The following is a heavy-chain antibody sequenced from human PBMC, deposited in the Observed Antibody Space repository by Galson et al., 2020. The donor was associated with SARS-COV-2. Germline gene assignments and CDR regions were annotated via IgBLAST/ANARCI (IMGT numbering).Heavy chain of an antibody. CDR3: ARDRRNYGDYFDY. V-gene: IGHV4-39*07. CDR1: GYSISSSSYY. CDR2: MHNSGNT. D-gene: IGHD4-17*01. J-gene: IGHJ4*02. Sequence: SETLSLTCSVSGYSISSSSYYWGWIRQPPGQGLEWIGSMHNSGNTYYNPSLKSQFSISVDTSKNKISLKLSSVTAADTAVYYCARDRRNYGDYFDYWGQGTLVTVSS.